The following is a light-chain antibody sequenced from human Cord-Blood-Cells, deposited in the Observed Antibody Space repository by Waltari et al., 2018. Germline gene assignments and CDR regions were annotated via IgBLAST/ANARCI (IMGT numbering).Light chain of an antibody. CDR2: WAS. J-gene: IGKJ2*01. CDR1: QSVLYSSNNKNY. V-gene: IGKV4-1*01. CDR3: QQYYSTPYT. Sequence: DIVMTQSPDSLAVSLGERATINCKSSQSVLYSSNNKNYLAWYQQKPGQPPKLLIYWASTRESGFPGRFSGSGAGTDFTLTISRLQAEDVAVYYCQQYYSTPYTFGQGTKLEIK.